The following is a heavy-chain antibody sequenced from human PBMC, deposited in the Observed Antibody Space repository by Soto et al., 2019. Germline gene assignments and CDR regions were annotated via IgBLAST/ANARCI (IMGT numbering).Heavy chain of an antibody. CDR1: GGSISSSSYY. D-gene: IGHD4-17*01. CDR2: IYYSGST. J-gene: IGHJ4*02. V-gene: IGHV4-39*01. CDR3: ARTGGYGDYVGYFDY. Sequence: QLQLQESGPGLVKPSETLSLTCTVSGGSISSSSYYWGWIRQPPGKGLEWIGSIYYSGSTYYNPSLKSRVTISVDTSKNQFSLKLSSVTAADTAVYYCARTGGYGDYVGYFDYWGQGTLVTVSS.